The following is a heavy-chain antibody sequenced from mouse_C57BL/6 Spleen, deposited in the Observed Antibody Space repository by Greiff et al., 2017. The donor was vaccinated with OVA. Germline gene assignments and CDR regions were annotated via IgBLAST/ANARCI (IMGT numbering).Heavy chain of an antibody. CDR1: GYSITSGYY. CDR2: ISYDGSN. V-gene: IGHV3-6*01. J-gene: IGHJ1*03. CDR3: AREGDYESFDV. D-gene: IGHD2-4*01. Sequence: ESGPGLVKPSQSLSLTCSVTGYSITSGYYWNWIRQFPGNKLEWMGYISYDGSNNYNPSLKNRISITRDTSKNQFFLKLNSVTTEDTATYYCAREGDYESFDVWGTGTTVTVSS.